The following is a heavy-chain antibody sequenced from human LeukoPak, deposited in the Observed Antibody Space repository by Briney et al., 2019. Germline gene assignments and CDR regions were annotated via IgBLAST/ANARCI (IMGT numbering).Heavy chain of an antibody. Sequence: GGSLRLSCAASGFPFSVYWMSWVRQAPGKGLEWVANIKEDGSTKYYIDSVKGRFTISRDNAKNSLYLQMNSLRAEDTAMFYCARIGYSSSSFDYWDQGTLVTVSS. V-gene: IGHV3-7*05. CDR3: ARIGYSSSSFDY. J-gene: IGHJ4*02. CDR2: IKEDGSTK. CDR1: GFPFSVYW. D-gene: IGHD6-13*01.